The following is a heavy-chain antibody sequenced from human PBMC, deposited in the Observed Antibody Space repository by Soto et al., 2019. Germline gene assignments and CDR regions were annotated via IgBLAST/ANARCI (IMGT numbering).Heavy chain of an antibody. V-gene: IGHV3-30-3*01. CDR1: GFTFSSYA. CDR3: ARWHASDSSGYDY. Sequence: QVQLVESGGGVVQPGRSLRLSCAASGFTFSSYAMHWVRQAPGTGLEWVAVISYDGSNKYYADSVKGRFTISRDNSKNTLYLQMNSLRAEDTAVYYCARWHASDSSGYDYWGQGTLVTVSS. J-gene: IGHJ4*02. D-gene: IGHD3-22*01. CDR2: ISYDGSNK.